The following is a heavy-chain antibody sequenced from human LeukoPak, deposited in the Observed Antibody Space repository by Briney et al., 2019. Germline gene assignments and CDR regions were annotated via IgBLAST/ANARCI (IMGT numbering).Heavy chain of an antibody. J-gene: IGHJ4*02. Sequence: PGGSLRLSCAASGFTFSSYEMNWVRQAPGKGLEWVSYISSSGSTIYYAYSVKGRFTISRDNAKNSLYLQMNSLRAEDTAVYYCARAHCGGDCYCDYWGQGTLVTVSS. CDR1: GFTFSSYE. V-gene: IGHV3-48*03. CDR3: ARAHCGGDCYCDY. D-gene: IGHD2-21*02. CDR2: ISSSGSTI.